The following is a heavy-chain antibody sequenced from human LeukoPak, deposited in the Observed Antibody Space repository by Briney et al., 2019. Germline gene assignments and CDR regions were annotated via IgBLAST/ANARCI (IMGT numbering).Heavy chain of an antibody. CDR2: IYYSGST. J-gene: IGHJ6*02. CDR3: ARLDPGITMVRGVIITDYYYYYGMDV. D-gene: IGHD3-10*01. Sequence: SEILSLTCAVYGGSFSGYYWSWIRQPPGKGLERIGYIYYSGSTNYNPSLKSRVTISVDTSKNQFSLKLSSVTAADTAVYYCARLDPGITMVRGVIITDYYYYYGMDVWGQGTTVTVSS. V-gene: IGHV4-59*08. CDR1: GGSFSGYY.